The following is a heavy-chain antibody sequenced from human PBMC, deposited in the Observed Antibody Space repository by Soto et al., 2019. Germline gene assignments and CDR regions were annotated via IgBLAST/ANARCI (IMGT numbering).Heavy chain of an antibody. CDR1: GFTFINAW. J-gene: IGHJ6*02. V-gene: IGHV3-15*07. D-gene: IGHD3-22*01. Sequence: GGSLRLSCAASGFTFINAWMNWVRQAPGKGLEWVGRIKSKTDGGTTDYAAPVKGRFTISRDDSKNTLYLQMNSLKTEDTAVYYCTTTYYYDSSGYYYADYYGMDVWGQGTTVTVSS. CDR3: TTTYYYDSSGYYYADYYGMDV. CDR2: IKSKTDGGTT.